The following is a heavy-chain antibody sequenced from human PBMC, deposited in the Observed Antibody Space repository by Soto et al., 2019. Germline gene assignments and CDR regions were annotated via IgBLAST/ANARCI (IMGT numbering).Heavy chain of an antibody. D-gene: IGHD3-3*01. J-gene: IGHJ4*02. Sequence: EVQLVESGGGLVQPGGSLRLSCAASVFSITNTWMHGVRQAPGKGLEWVGRVKSKADGGTADYAAPVKGRFTVSRDDSKNTQYLQMNSLKMEDTAVYYCNSYPDFWGGHTPLWGQGTLVTVSS. CDR3: NSYPDFWGGHTPL. CDR2: VKSKADGGTA. V-gene: IGHV3-15*07. CDR1: VFSITNTW.